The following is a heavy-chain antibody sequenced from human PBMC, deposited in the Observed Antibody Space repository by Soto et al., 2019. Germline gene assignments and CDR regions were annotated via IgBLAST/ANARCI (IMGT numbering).Heavy chain of an antibody. Sequence: EVQLLESGGGLVQPGGSLRLSCAASGFTFSVFAMSWVRQAPGKGLELVSTISGRGENTYYADSVKGRFTISRDKYKNTLNLQMNSLRGEDTAVYYCAKDRGTGDYVVNAVDIWGQGTMVTVAS. V-gene: IGHV3-23*01. CDR1: GFTFSVFA. D-gene: IGHD7-27*01. CDR2: ISGRGENT. J-gene: IGHJ3*02. CDR3: AKDRGTGDYVVNAVDI.